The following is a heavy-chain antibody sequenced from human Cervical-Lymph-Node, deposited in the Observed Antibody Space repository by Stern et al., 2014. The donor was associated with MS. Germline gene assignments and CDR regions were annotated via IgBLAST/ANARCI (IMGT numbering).Heavy chain of an antibody. Sequence: QLQLQESGPGLVKPSETLSLTCTVSGGSLRSYYWNWIRQAPGKGLEWLGFIPHTGSVNYNPSLSSRVAMSVDTSKNQFSLTVSSVTAADTAVYYCAREGEYCSGSRCYPFLDYWGQGTLVTVSS. CDR1: GGSLRSYY. CDR3: AREGEYCSGSRCYPFLDY. D-gene: IGHD2-15*01. V-gene: IGHV4-59*01. J-gene: IGHJ4*02. CDR2: IPHTGSV.